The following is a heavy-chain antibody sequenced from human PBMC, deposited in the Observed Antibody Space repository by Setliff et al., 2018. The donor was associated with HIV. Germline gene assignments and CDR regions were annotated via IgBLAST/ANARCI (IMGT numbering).Heavy chain of an antibody. CDR2: VSYSGST. V-gene: IGHV4-39*07. CDR3: AKTNGENY. Sequence: SETLSLTCTVSGGSISSNSYYWGWIRQSPGKGLEWIGSVSYSGSTYYNPSLKSRVTISVDTSKNQFSLTLTSVTAADTAVYYCAKTNGENYWGQGTLVT. CDR1: GGSISSNSYY. J-gene: IGHJ4*02. D-gene: IGHD3-10*01.